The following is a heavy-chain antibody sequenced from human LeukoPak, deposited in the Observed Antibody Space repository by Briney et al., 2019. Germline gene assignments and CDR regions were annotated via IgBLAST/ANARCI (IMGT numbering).Heavy chain of an antibody. CDR3: AKKDGSSWATLDY. V-gene: IGHV3-30*02. J-gene: IGHJ4*02. Sequence: GGSLRLSCAASGFTFSSYGMHWVRQAPGKGLEWVAYIRYDDSNKYYADSVKGRFTVSRDNSKNTLYLQMNSLRDEDTAVYYCAKKDGSSWATLDYWGQGTLVTVSS. CDR1: GFTFSSYG. CDR2: IRYDDSNK. D-gene: IGHD6-13*01.